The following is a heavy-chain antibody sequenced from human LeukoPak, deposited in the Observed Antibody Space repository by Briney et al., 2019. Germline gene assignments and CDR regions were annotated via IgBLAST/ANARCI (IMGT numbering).Heavy chain of an antibody. J-gene: IGHJ4*02. Sequence: SETLSLTCTVSGGSISTPGYYWGWIRQPPGKGLEWIGSLYHCGSTYYKPSLKSRATISVDKSKNQCSLKLRSVTAADTAVYYCARHALATVTDPSFDYWGQGTLVTVSS. CDR1: GGSISTPGYY. CDR2: LYHCGST. V-gene: IGHV4-39*01. D-gene: IGHD2-21*02. CDR3: ARHALATVTDPSFDY.